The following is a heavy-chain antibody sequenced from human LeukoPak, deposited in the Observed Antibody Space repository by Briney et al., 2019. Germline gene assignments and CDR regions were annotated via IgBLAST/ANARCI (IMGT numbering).Heavy chain of an antibody. Sequence: SETLSLTCTVAGGSISSYDWSWIRQPPGKGLEWIGYIHYSGSTNYNPSLKSRVTISVDTSKNQFSLKRSSVTAADTAVYYCARYDYSTSRLPNNWFDPWGQGTLVTVSS. CDR2: IHYSGST. CDR3: ARYDYSTSRLPNNWFDP. J-gene: IGHJ5*02. D-gene: IGHD4-11*01. CDR1: GGSISSYD. V-gene: IGHV4-59*08.